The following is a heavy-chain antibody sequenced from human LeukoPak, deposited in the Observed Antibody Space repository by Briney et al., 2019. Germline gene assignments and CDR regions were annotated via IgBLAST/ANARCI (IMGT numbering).Heavy chain of an antibody. CDR1: GYSFTSYW. Sequence: GESLKISCKGSGYSFTSYWIGWVRQMPGKGLEWVGIIYPSDSDTRYSPFFQGQVTISADKSISTAYLQWSSLKASDTAMYYCARNPGTTGANWFDPWGQGTLVTVSS. J-gene: IGHJ5*02. V-gene: IGHV5-51*01. CDR2: IYPSDSDT. D-gene: IGHD1-1*01. CDR3: ARNPGTTGANWFDP.